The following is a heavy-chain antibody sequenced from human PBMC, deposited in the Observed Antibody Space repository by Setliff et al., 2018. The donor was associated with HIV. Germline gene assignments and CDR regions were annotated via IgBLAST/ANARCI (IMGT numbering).Heavy chain of an antibody. J-gene: IGHJ3*02. CDR3: ARGGFNHAFDI. CDR1: GFTFSNSW. CDR2: INTDGSSA. Sequence: QPGGSLRLSCAASGFTFSNSWMHWVRQAPGKGLVWVSRINTDGSSATYADSVKGRFTNSRDNAKNTLYLQMDSLRAEDTAVYYCARGGFNHAFDIWGQGTMVTVSS. V-gene: IGHV3-74*03. D-gene: IGHD2-15*01.